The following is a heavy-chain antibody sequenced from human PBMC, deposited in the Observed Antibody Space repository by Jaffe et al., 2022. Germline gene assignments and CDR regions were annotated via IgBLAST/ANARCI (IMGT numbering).Heavy chain of an antibody. J-gene: IGHJ4*02. CDR2: IYYSGST. V-gene: IGHV4-39*01. D-gene: IGHD3-9*01. Sequence: QLQLQESGPGLVKPSETLSLTCTVSGGSISSSSYYWGWIRQPPGKGLEWIGSIYYSGSTYYNPSLKSRVTISVDTSKNQFSLKLSSVTAADTAVYYCARHVNGFDWLLQGPYFDYWGQGTLVTVSS. CDR3: ARHVNGFDWLLQGPYFDY. CDR1: GGSISSSSYY.